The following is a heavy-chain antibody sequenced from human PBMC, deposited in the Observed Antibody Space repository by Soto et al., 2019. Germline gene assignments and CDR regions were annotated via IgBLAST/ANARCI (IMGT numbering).Heavy chain of an antibody. CDR3: APPPPRIVVVVSLIPT. Sequence: PSETLSLTCTVSGGSISSYYWSWIRQPPGKGLEWIGYIYHSGTTNYNPSLKSRVTISVDKSNNQFSLELTSVTAADTAIYYCAPPPPRIVVVVSLIPTWGKETPVPVPS. CDR1: GGSISSYY. V-gene: IGHV4-59*12. CDR2: IYHSGTT. J-gene: IGHJ5*02. D-gene: IGHD2-15*01.